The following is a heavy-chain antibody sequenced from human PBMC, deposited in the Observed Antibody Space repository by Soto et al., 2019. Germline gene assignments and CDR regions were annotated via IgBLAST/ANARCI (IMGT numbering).Heavy chain of an antibody. D-gene: IGHD2-2*01. CDR1: GFTFSSYG. CDR2: IWYDGSNK. V-gene: IGHV3-33*01. J-gene: IGHJ6*02. CDR3: ARDLYDCSSTSCFRPYYYGMTV. Sequence: GGSLRLSCAASGFTFSSYGMHWVRQAPGKGLEWVAVIWYDGSNKYYADSVKGRFTISRDNSKNTLYLQMNSLRAEDTAVYYCARDLYDCSSTSCFRPYYYGMTVWGQGTTVTVSS.